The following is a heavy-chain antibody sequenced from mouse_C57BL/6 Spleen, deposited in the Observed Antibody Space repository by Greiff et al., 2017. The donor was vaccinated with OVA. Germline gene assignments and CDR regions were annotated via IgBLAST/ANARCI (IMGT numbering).Heavy chain of an antibody. J-gene: IGHJ4*01. Sequence: QVHVKQSGAELARPGASVKLSCKASGYTFTSYGISWVKQRTGQGLEWIGEIYPRSGNTYYNEKFKGKATLTADKSSSTAYMELRSLTSEDSAVYFCARDYGSSYSYYAMDYWGQGTSVTVSS. CDR1: GYTFTSYG. CDR3: ARDYGSSYSYYAMDY. V-gene: IGHV1-81*01. D-gene: IGHD1-1*01. CDR2: IYPRSGNT.